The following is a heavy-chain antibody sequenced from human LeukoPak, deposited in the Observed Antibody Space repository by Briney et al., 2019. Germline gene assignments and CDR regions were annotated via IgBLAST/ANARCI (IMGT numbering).Heavy chain of an antibody. CDR2: VESDGSST. CDR3: AKDDLGYCSSTSCYAVDY. J-gene: IGHJ4*02. V-gene: IGHV3-74*01. Sequence: PGGSLRLSCAASGFTFSSYWMHWVRQAPGKGLVWVSRVESDGSSTSYADSVKGRFSISRDNSKNMLYLQMNSLRAEDTAVYYCAKDDLGYCSSTSCYAVDYWGQGTLVTVSS. CDR1: GFTFSSYW. D-gene: IGHD2-2*01.